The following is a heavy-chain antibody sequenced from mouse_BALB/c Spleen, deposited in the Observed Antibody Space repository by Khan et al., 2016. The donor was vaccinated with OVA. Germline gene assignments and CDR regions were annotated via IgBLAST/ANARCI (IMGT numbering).Heavy chain of an antibody. CDR2: IRNKAKGYTT. CDR3: ARETVVDVYWYFDV. J-gene: IGHJ1*01. V-gene: IGHV7-3*02. Sequence: EVELVESGGGLVQPGGSLRLSCATSGFTFTDYYMSWVRQPPGKSLEWLGFIRNKAKGYTTEYSAPVKGRFTIYRDNSQNIVYLQMNTLRAEDSATYYCARETVVDVYWYFDVWGAGTTVTVSS. CDR1: GFTFTDYY. D-gene: IGHD1-1*01.